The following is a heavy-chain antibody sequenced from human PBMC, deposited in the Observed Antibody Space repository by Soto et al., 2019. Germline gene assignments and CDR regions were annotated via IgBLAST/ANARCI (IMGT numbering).Heavy chain of an antibody. CDR2: ISSSSSTI. CDR1: GITFSGSA. V-gene: IGHV3-48*02. Sequence: GGSLRLSCAASGITFSGSAMSWVRQAPGQGLEWVSFISSSSSTIYYADSVKGRFTISRDNAKNALYLQVNSLRDEDTAVYYCARAVGSGSFYNVRPTYWFDPWGRGTLVTVSS. CDR3: ARAVGSGSFYNVRPTYWFDP. D-gene: IGHD3-10*01. J-gene: IGHJ5*02.